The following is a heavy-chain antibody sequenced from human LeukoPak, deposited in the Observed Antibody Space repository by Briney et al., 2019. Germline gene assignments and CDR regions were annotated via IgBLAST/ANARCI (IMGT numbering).Heavy chain of an antibody. CDR1: GYTFTGYY. J-gene: IGHJ4*02. D-gene: IGHD5-12*01. V-gene: IGHV1-2*02. CDR3: ARDRSSLYNGNYAF. Sequence: ASVKVSCKASGYTFTGYYMHWVRQAPGQGLEWMGWINPNTGGTNYAQRFQGRVTMTRDTSISTAYMDLSRLRSDDTAVYYCARDRSSLYNGNYAFWGQGTLVTVSS. CDR2: INPNTGGT.